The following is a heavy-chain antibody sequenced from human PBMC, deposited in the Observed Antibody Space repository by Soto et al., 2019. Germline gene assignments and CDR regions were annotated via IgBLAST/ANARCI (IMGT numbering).Heavy chain of an antibody. D-gene: IGHD6-19*01. J-gene: IGHJ6*02. CDR3: ANQPRAVARYYYYYGMDV. CDR2: ISGSGGST. CDR1: GFTFSSYA. V-gene: IGHV3-23*01. Sequence: PGGSLRLSCAASGFTFSSYAMSWVRQAPGKGLEWVSAISGSGGSTYYADSVKGRFTISRDNSKNTLYLQMNSLRAEDTAVYYCANQPRAVARYYYYYGMDVWGQRTAVPVSS.